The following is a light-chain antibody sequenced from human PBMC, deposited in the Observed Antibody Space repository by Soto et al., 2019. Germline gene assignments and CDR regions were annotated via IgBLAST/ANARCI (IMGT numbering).Light chain of an antibody. V-gene: IGKV1-9*01. CDR2: GAS. Sequence: DVQLTQSPSFLSASVGDRVTFTCRASQDINSYLAWYQQKPGKAPKLLIYGASRLQNGVPSRFSGSVSGTEFTLTVSSLQPEDFATYYCQQLNSYPTFGGGTKVEIK. CDR3: QQLNSYPT. CDR1: QDINSY. J-gene: IGKJ4*01.